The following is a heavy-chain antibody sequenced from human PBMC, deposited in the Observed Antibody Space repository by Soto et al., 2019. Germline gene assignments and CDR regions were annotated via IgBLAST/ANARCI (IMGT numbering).Heavy chain of an antibody. J-gene: IGHJ6*03. D-gene: IGHD6-19*01. CDR1: GFTFDDYA. CDR2: ISWNSGSI. Sequence: EVQLVESGGGLVQPGRSLRLSCAASGFTFDDYAMHWVRQAPGKGLEWVSGISWNSGSIGYADSVKGRFTISRDNAKNSLYLQRNSLRAEDTALYYGAKAGRIAVARDYYYMDVWGKGTTVTVSS. V-gene: IGHV3-9*01. CDR3: AKAGRIAVARDYYYMDV.